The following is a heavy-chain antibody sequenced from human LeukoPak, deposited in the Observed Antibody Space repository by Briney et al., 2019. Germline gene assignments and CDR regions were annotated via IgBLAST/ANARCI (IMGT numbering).Heavy chain of an antibody. CDR2: INSDGSST. Sequence: GGSLRLSCAAPGFTLSSYWMHWVRQAPGKGLVWVSRINSDGSSTGYADSVKGRFTISRDNAKNTLYLQMNSLRAEDTAVYYCARETLINVDAFDIWGQGTMVTVSS. J-gene: IGHJ3*02. V-gene: IGHV3-74*01. D-gene: IGHD3-16*01. CDR1: GFTLSSYW. CDR3: ARETLINVDAFDI.